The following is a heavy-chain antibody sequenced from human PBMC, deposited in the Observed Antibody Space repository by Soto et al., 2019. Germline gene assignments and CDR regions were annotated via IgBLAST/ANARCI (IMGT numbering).Heavy chain of an antibody. CDR3: ARTRISIVATMSYYYYYYMDV. CDR2: IYYSGST. V-gene: IGHV4-59*01. J-gene: IGHJ6*03. CDR1: GGYISSYY. D-gene: IGHD5-12*01. Sequence: TSETLSLTCTVSGGYISSYYWSWIRQPPGKGLEWIGYIYYSGSTNYNPSLKSRVTISVDTSKNQFSLKLSSVTAADTAVYYCARTRISIVATMSYYYYYYMDVWGKGTTVTVSS.